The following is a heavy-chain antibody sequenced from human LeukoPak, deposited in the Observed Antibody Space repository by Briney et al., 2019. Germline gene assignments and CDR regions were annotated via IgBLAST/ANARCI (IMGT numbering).Heavy chain of an antibody. CDR1: GYTFSSYW. CDR3: ARLAYCSNDVCYSNYYYSMDV. Sequence: GESLKISCKGSGYTFSSYWIGWVRQMPGKGLEWMGIIYPDCSDTRYSPSFQGQVTISADKSISTAYLQWSSLKASDTAMYYCARLAYCSNDVCYSNYYYSMDVWGKGTTVTVPS. J-gene: IGHJ6*03. D-gene: IGHD2-8*01. CDR2: IYPDCSDT. V-gene: IGHV5-51*01.